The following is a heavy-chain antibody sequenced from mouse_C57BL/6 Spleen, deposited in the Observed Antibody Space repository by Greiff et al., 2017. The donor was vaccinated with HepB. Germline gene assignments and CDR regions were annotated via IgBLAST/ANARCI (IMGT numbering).Heavy chain of an antibody. D-gene: IGHD2-4*01. CDR1: GFNIKDDY. CDR2: IDPENGDT. CDR3: ICDYGWFAY. V-gene: IGHV14-4*01. J-gene: IGHJ3*01. Sequence: EVQLQQSGAELVRPGASVKLSCTASGFNIKDDYMHWVKQRPEQGLEWIGWIDPENGDTEYASKFQGKATITADTSSNTAYLQLSSLTSEDTAVYYGICDYGWFAYWGQGTLVTVSA.